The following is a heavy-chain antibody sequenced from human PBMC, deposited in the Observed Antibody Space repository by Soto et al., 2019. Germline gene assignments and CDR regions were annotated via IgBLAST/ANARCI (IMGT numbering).Heavy chain of an antibody. CDR1: GFAVSSNY. V-gene: IGHV3-53*01. CDR2: IYTGGST. CDR3: ASGIVGAPSLDY. D-gene: IGHD1-26*01. J-gene: IGHJ4*02. Sequence: PGGSLRLSCAASGFAVSSNYMSWVGQAPGKGLEWVSVIYTGGSTYYADSVKGRFTISRDNSKNTLYLQMNSLRAEDTAVYYCASGIVGAPSLDYWGQGTLVTVSS.